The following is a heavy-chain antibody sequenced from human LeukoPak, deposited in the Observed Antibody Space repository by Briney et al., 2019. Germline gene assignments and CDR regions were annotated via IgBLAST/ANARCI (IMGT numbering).Heavy chain of an antibody. V-gene: IGHV4-34*01. J-gene: IGHJ5*02. CDR1: GGSFSGYY. Sequence: SETLSLTCAVYGGSFSGYYWSWVRQPPGKGLEWIGEIKHSGSTNYNPSLKSRVTISVDTSKNQFSLKLSSVTAADTAVYYCARGLQLWLPSYWFDPWGQGTLVTVSS. CDR3: ARGLQLWLPSYWFDP. CDR2: IKHSGST. D-gene: IGHD5-18*01.